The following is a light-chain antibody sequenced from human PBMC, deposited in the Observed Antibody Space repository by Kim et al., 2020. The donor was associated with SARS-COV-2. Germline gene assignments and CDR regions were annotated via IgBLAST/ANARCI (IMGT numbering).Light chain of an antibody. CDR2: DAS. CDR3: QQRRNWPTT. Sequence: EIMLTQSPATLSLSPGERATLSCRASQSVSSYLAWYQQKPGQAPRLLIYDASNRATGIPARFSGSGSGTDFTLTISSLEPEDFAVYYCQQRRNWPTTFGQGTKLEI. V-gene: IGKV3-11*01. CDR1: QSVSSY. J-gene: IGKJ2*01.